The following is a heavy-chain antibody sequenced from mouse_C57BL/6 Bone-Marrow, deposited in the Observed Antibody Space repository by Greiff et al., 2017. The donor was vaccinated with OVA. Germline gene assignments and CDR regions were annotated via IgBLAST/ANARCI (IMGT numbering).Heavy chain of an antibody. CDR1: GYTFTDYY. Sequence: EVQVVEPGPELVKPGASVKISCKASGYTFTDYYMNWVKQSHGKSLEWIGDINPNYGNTSYNQKFKGKATLTVDKSSSTAYMQLNSLTSEDSAVYFCAREGVDYDGRSWVSYWGQGTRVTVSA. V-gene: IGHV1-39*01. CDR3: AREGVDYDGRSWVSY. D-gene: IGHD2-4*01. CDR2: INPNYGNT. J-gene: IGHJ3*01.